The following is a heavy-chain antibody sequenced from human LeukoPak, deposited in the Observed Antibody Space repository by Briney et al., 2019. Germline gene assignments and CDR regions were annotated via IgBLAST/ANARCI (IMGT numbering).Heavy chain of an antibody. V-gene: IGHV4-61*02. CDR2: IYTSGST. D-gene: IGHD3-9*01. CDR3: ARDIAHDILTGPNKYNWFDP. CDR1: GGSISSGSYY. Sequence: PSETLSLTCTVSGGSISSGSYYWSWIRQPAGKGLEWIGRIYTSGSTNYNPSLKSRVTISVDTSKNQFSLKLSSVTAADTAVYYCARDIAHDILTGPNKYNWFDPWGQGTLVTVSS. J-gene: IGHJ5*02.